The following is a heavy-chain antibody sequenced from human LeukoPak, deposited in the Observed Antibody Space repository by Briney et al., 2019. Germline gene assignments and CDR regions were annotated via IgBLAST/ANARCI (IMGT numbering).Heavy chain of an antibody. Sequence: GGPLRLSCAASGFTFSSYGMHWVRQAPGKGLEWVAFIRYDGSNKYYADSVKGRFTISRDNSKNTPYLQMNSLRAEDTAVYYCASSAVVASDHWGQGTLVTVSS. J-gene: IGHJ4*02. V-gene: IGHV3-30*02. D-gene: IGHD3-22*01. CDR2: IRYDGSNK. CDR1: GFTFSSYG. CDR3: ASSAVVASDH.